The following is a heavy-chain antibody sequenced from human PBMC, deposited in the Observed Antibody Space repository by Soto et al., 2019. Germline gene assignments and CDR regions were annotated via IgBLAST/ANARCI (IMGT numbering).Heavy chain of an antibody. J-gene: IGHJ4*02. CDR3: AIEVRRSNQFDH. D-gene: IGHD3-10*01. Sequence: ASVKVSCKVSGYTLTELSIHRVRQAPGEGLEWMGGFDLENGETIYAQRFQGRVTMTEESSADTPYMELSSLRSEDTAAYYCAIEVRRSNQFDHWGQGTMVTVSS. CDR2: FDLENGET. V-gene: IGHV1-24*01. CDR1: GYTLTELS.